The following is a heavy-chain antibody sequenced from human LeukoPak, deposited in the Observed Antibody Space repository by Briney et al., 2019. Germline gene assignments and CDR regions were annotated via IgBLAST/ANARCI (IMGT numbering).Heavy chain of an antibody. J-gene: IGHJ4*02. CDR3: ARDNCSSTSCYYFDY. D-gene: IGHD2-2*01. CDR2: ISSSSSYI. CDR1: GFTFSSYS. V-gene: IGHV3-21*01. Sequence: GSLRLSCAASGFTFSSYSMNWVRQAPGKGLEWVSSISSSSSYIYYADSVKGRFTISRDNAKNSLYLQMYSLRAEDTAVYYCARDNCSSTSCYYFDYWGQGTLVTVSS.